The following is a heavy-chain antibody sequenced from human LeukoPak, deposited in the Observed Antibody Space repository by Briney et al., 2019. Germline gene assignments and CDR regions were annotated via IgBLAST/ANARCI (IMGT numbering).Heavy chain of an antibody. J-gene: IGHJ3*02. CDR1: GFTFTNYG. D-gene: IGHD1-26*01. CDR3: AREEGGAGLYGFDI. Sequence: PGTSLRLSCAASGFTFTNYGMHWVRQAPGKGLEWVSSISSSSDYIYYADSLKGRFTISRDNAKNSLYLQMNSLRAEDTAVYYCAREEGGAGLYGFDIWGQGTMVTVSS. CDR2: ISSSSDYI. V-gene: IGHV3-21*01.